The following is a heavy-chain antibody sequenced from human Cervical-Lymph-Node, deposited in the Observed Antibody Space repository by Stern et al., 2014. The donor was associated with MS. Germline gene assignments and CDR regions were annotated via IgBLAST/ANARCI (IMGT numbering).Heavy chain of an antibody. D-gene: IGHD5/OR15-5a*01. CDR2: INNNRSVT. CDR3: IRDSLSSASTIRNYYYGMDV. Sequence: VQLVESGAEVKKPGASVKISCKASGYTFSGHYMHWVRQAPGQGLEWMGWINNNRSVTNYAHKFQGRVTMTRDTSITTAYMELSRLRSDDTAVYFCIRDSLSSASTIRNYYYGMDVWGQGTTVTVSS. V-gene: IGHV1-2*07. J-gene: IGHJ6*02. CDR1: GYTFSGHY.